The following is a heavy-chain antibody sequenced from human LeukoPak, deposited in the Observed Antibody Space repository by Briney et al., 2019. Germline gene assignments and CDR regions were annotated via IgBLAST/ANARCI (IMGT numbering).Heavy chain of an antibody. V-gene: IGHV3-23*01. Sequence: PGGSLRLSCAASGFTVSSNYMSWVRQAPGKGLEWVSAISGSGGSTYYADSVKGRFTISRDNSKNTLYLQMDSLRAEDTAVYYCAKAPSPYCSGGTCYPFDYWGQGTLVTVSS. CDR1: GFTVSSNY. CDR3: AKAPSPYCSGGTCYPFDY. J-gene: IGHJ4*02. CDR2: ISGSGGST. D-gene: IGHD2-15*01.